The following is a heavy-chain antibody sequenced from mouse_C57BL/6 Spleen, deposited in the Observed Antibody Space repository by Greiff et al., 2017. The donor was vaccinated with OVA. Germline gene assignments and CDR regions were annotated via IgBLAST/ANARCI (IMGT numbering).Heavy chain of an antibody. J-gene: IGHJ3*01. CDR1: GYTFTSYW. D-gene: IGHD4-1*01. V-gene: IGHV1-59*01. Sequence: QVQLQQPGAELVRPGTSVKLSCKASGYTFTSYWMHWVKQRPGQGLEWIGVIDPSDSYTNYNQKFKGKATLTVDTSSSTAYMQLSSLTSEDSAVYYCATGTGCAYWGQGTLVTVSA. CDR3: ATGTGCAY. CDR2: IDPSDSYT.